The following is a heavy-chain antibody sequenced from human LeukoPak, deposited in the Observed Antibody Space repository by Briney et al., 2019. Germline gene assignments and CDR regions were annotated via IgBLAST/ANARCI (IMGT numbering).Heavy chain of an antibody. V-gene: IGHV3-30*02. J-gene: IGHJ6*03. Sequence: GGSLRLSCAASGFTFRSYGMHWVRQAPGKGLEWVTFIGYDGSNKYYTDSVKGRFTISRDNSKNTLYLQMNRLRAEDTAIYYCAQDSYYYYIDVWGKGTTVTVSS. CDR3: AQDSYYYYIDV. CDR1: GFTFRSYG. CDR2: IGYDGSNK.